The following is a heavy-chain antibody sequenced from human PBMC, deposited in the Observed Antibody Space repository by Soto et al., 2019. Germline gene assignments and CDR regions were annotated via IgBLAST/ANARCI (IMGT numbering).Heavy chain of an antibody. V-gene: IGHV1-69*06. J-gene: IGHJ4*02. Sequence: GASVKVSCKASGGTFSSYAISWVRQAPGQGLEWMGGIISIFGTANYAQKFQGRVTITADKSTSTAYMELSSLRSEDTAVYYCAVSSRYYDSSGYYYDDYWGQGTLVTVSS. CDR2: IISIFGTA. D-gene: IGHD3-22*01. CDR3: AVSSRYYDSSGYYYDDY. CDR1: GGTFSSYA.